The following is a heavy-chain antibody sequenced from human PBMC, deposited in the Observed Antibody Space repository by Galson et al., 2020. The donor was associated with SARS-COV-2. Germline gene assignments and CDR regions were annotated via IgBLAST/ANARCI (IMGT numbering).Heavy chain of an antibody. CDR1: GGSISSSSYY. V-gene: IGHV4-39*07. D-gene: IGHD4-17*01. J-gene: IGHJ4*02. CDR3: GRVLATVARTGHGKYYFDY. Sequence: ASETLSLTCTVSGGSISSSSYYWGWIRPPPGKGLEWIGSIHYSGSTYYNPSLKSRVTISVDTTKNQFSLKLSSVTAADTAVYYCGRVLATVARTGHGKYYFDYWGQGTPVTVSS. CDR2: IHYSGST.